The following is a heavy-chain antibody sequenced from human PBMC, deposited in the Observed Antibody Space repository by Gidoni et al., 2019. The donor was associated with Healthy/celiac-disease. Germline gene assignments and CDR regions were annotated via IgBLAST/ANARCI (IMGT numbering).Heavy chain of an antibody. CDR1: GFPFSSYA. CDR2: ISGSGGST. V-gene: IGHV3-23*01. J-gene: IGHJ4*02. CDR3: AKANSGYSSGWYEAY. D-gene: IGHD6-19*01. Sequence: EVQLLESGGGLVQPGGSLRLSCAASGFPFSSYAMSWVRQAPGKGLEWVSAISGSGGSTYYADSVKGRFTISRDNSKNTLYLQMSSLRAEDTAVYYCAKANSGYSSGWYEAYWGQGTLVTVSS.